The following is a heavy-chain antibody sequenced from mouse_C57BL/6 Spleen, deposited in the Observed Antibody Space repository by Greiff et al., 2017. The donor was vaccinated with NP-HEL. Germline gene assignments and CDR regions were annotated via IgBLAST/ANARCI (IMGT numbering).Heavy chain of an antibody. V-gene: IGHV1-22*01. J-gene: IGHJ1*03. CDR2: INPNNGGT. CDR3: ARGYYRYFEV. Sequence: VQLKQSGPELVKPGASVKMSCKASGYTFTDYNMHWVKQSHGKSLEWIGYINPNNGGTSYNQKFKGKAKLTVNKSSSTDYMELRSLTSEDTAVYYCARGYYRYFEVWGTGTTVTVSS. D-gene: IGHD2-12*01. CDR1: GYTFTDYN.